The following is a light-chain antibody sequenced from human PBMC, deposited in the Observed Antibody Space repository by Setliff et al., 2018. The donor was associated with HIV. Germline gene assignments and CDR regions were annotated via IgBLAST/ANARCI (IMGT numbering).Light chain of an antibody. CDR3: AAWDNSLKGDV. V-gene: IGLV1-44*01. CDR1: SSNIGVNT. CDR2: SVN. J-gene: IGLJ1*01. Sequence: QSALTQPPSASGTPGQRVTISCSGSSSNIGVNTVDWYQHLPGTAPKLLIYSVNQRPSGVPDRFSGSKSGTSASLAISGLQSEDEADYYCAAWDNSLKGDVFGTGTKVTVL.